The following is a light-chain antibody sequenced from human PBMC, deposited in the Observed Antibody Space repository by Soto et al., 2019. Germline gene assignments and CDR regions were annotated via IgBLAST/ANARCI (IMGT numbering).Light chain of an antibody. CDR3: RSYAGSNNLYV. Sequence: ALTQPPSASGSPGQSVTISCTGTSSDVGGYNYVSWYQQHPGKAPKLMIYEVSKRPSGVPDRFSGSKSGNTASLTVSGLQAEDEADYYCRSYAGSNNLYVFGTGTKVTVL. CDR2: EVS. J-gene: IGLJ1*01. CDR1: SSDVGGYNY. V-gene: IGLV2-8*01.